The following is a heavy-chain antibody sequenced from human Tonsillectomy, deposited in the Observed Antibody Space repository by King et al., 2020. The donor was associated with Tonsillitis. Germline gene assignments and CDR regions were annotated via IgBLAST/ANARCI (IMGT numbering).Heavy chain of an antibody. CDR2: IYASGSA. CDR1: GGSINSWSGVYS. D-gene: IGHD3/OR15-3a*01. CDR3: ARDRGLVTPYYYGLDV. Sequence: LQLQESGSGLVKPSQTLSLTCDVSGGSINSWSGVYSWTRIRQPPGKGLEFLGYIYASGSAYYNPSLKGRITISVYRSKNTFSLRLSSGTAADTAVYYCARDRGLVTPYYYGLDVWGQGTTVIVSS. J-gene: IGHJ6*02. V-gene: IGHV4-30-2*01.